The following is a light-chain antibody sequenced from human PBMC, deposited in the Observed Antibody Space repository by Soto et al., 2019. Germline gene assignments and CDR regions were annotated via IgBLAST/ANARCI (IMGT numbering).Light chain of an antibody. CDR3: MQALQTIT. V-gene: IGKV2-28*01. CDR2: LGS. Sequence: DIVMTQSPLSLPVTPGEPASISCRSSQSLLHSNGYTYLDWYLQKPGQSPQLLIYLGSNRASGVPDRFSGSASGTYFTLKISGVEAEDVGVYYCMQALQTITFGQGTRLEIK. CDR1: QSLLHSNGYTY. J-gene: IGKJ5*01.